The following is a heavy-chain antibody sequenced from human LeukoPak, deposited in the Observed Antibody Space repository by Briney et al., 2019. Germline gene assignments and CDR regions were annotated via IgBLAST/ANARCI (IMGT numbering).Heavy chain of an antibody. Sequence: NLGESLKISCKGSGYSFTTYWIAWVRQMPGKGLEWVGIIYPGDSDTRYSPSFQGQVTISADKSINTAYLQWSSLKASDTAIYYCARRYCSSTTCRGDFDYWGQGTLVTASS. CDR3: ARRYCSSTTCRGDFDY. D-gene: IGHD2-2*01. CDR1: GYSFTTYW. J-gene: IGHJ4*02. CDR2: IYPGDSDT. V-gene: IGHV5-51*01.